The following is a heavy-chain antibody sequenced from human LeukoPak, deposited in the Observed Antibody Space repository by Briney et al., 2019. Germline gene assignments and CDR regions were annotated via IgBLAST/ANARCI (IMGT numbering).Heavy chain of an antibody. D-gene: IGHD6-13*01. V-gene: IGHV5-51*01. CDR2: IYPGDSDT. CDR3: AGGGYSSTWSLN. Sequence: GESLKISCKGSGYTFTTYWISWVRQMPGKGLEWMGIIYPGDSDTRYSPSFQGQVTISADKSINTAYLQWSSLKTSDTAMYYCAGGGYSSTWSLNWGQGTLVTVSS. J-gene: IGHJ4*02. CDR1: GYTFTTYW.